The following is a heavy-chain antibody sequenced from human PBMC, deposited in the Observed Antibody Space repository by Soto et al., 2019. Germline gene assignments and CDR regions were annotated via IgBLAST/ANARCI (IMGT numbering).Heavy chain of an antibody. Sequence: GGSLRLSCAASGFTFSSYAMHWVRQAPGKGLEWVAVISYDGSNKYYADSVKGRFTISRDNSKNTLYLQMNSLRAEDTAVYYCAGGGGSYYYWGQGTLVTVSS. D-gene: IGHD1-26*01. CDR1: GFTFSSYA. V-gene: IGHV3-30-3*01. CDR2: ISYDGSNK. J-gene: IGHJ4*02. CDR3: AGGGGSYYY.